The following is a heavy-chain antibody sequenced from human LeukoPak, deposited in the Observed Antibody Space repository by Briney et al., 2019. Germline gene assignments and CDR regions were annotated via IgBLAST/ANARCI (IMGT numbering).Heavy chain of an antibody. D-gene: IGHD3-3*01. CDR2: IIPIFGTA. J-gene: IGHJ4*02. Sequence: SVKVSCKASGGTFSSYAISWVRQAPGQGLEWMGGIIPIFGTANYAQKFQGRVTITADESTSTAYMELSSLRSEDTAVYYCATVRSGDFWSGLTFDYWGQGTLVTVSS. CDR3: ATVRSGDFWSGLTFDY. V-gene: IGHV1-69*13. CDR1: GGTFSSYA.